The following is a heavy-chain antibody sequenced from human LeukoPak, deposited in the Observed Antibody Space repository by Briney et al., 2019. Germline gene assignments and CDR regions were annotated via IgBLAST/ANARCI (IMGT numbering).Heavy chain of an antibody. J-gene: IGHJ6*03. D-gene: IGHD1-7*01. Sequence: PSETLSLTCAVYGGSFSGYYWSWIRQPPGKGLEWIGEINHSGSTNYNPSLKSRVTISVDTSKNQFSLKLSSVTAADTAVYYCARLLSWNYVSGYYYYMDVWGKGTTVTVSS. CDR3: ARLLSWNYVSGYYYYMDV. V-gene: IGHV4-34*01. CDR2: INHSGST. CDR1: GGSFSGYY.